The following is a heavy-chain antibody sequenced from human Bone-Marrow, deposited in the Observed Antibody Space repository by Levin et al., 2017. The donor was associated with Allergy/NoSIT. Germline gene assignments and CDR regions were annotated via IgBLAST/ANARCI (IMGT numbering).Heavy chain of an antibody. J-gene: IGHJ4*02. Sequence: GESLKISCAASGFNFKSYTIHWVRQAPGKGLEWVAFISYEGSKIYYADSVKGRFTVSRDNSKNTLYLQMKSLRTEDTALYYCAREYELVTGLDYWGQGTLVTISS. D-gene: IGHD3-9*01. CDR1: GFNFKSYT. V-gene: IGHV3-30-3*01. CDR3: AREYELVTGLDY. CDR2: ISYEGSKI.